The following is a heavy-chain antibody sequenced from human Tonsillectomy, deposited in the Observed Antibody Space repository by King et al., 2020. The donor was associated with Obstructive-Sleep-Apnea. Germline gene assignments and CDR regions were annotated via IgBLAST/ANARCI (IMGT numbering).Heavy chain of an antibody. Sequence: QLQESGPGLVKPSETLSLTCTVSGGSISSYYWNWIRQPPGKGLEWIGYIYYSGSTNYNPSLKSRVTISVDTSKNQFYLKLSSVTAADTAVYYCARVGCSSSSCLKRGAFDPWGQGTLVTVSA. CDR2: IYYSGST. V-gene: IGHV4-59*08. D-gene: IGHD2-2*01. CDR1: GGSISSYY. CDR3: ARVGCSSSSCLKRGAFDP. J-gene: IGHJ5*02.